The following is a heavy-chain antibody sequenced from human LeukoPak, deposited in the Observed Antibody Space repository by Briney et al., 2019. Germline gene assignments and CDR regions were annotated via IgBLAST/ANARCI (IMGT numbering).Heavy chain of an antibody. CDR3: ARTSGDWLSWAWIGVDV. D-gene: IGHD3-9*01. J-gene: IGHJ6*02. Sequence: SETLSLTCAVYGGSFSGYYWNWIRQPPGKGLEWIGEIDHSGSAKYNPSLKSRVTISADTPKKQFSLKLSSVTAADTAVYYCARTSGDWLSWAWIGVDVWGQGTTVTVSS. CDR1: GGSFSGYY. V-gene: IGHV4-34*01. CDR2: IDHSGSA.